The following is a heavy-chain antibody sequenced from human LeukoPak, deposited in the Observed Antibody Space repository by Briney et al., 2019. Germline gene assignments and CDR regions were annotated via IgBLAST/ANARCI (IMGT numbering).Heavy chain of an antibody. D-gene: IGHD1-1*01. CDR2: IWYDGSNR. CDR1: GFTFSTYA. Sequence: GGSPRLSCAASGFTFSTYAMHWVRQAPGKGLEWVAVIWYDGSNRYYGDSVQGRFTISRDNPKKTLYLQMNSLRAEDAAVYYCARAGTTIGGGYWFDPWGQGTLVTVSS. V-gene: IGHV3-33*01. CDR3: ARAGTTIGGGYWFDP. J-gene: IGHJ5*02.